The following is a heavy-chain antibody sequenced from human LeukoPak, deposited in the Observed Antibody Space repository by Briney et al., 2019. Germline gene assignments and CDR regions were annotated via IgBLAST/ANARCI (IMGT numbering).Heavy chain of an antibody. V-gene: IGHV1-18*01. J-gene: IGHJ4*02. CDR3: ARVTVIYYDFSFPADY. D-gene: IGHD3-3*01. Sequence: ASVKVSCKASGYTFTSYGISWVRQAPGQGLEWMGWISAYNGNTNYAQKLQGRVTMTTDTPTSTAYMELRSLRSDDTAVYYCARVTVIYYDFSFPADYWGQGTLVTVSS. CDR1: GYTFTSYG. CDR2: ISAYNGNT.